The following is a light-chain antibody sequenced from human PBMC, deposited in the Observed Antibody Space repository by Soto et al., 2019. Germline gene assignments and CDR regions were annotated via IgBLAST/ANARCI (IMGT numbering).Light chain of an antibody. CDR1: QSVSSN. J-gene: IGKJ2*01. CDR2: GAS. V-gene: IGKV3-15*01. Sequence: EIVMTQSPATLSVSPGERATLSCRASQSVSSNLAWFQQKPGQAPRLLIYGASTRATGIPVRFTGSGSGTAFPLTISSLQSEDFAVYYCHQYNNWPYTFGQGTKLEIK. CDR3: HQYNNWPYT.